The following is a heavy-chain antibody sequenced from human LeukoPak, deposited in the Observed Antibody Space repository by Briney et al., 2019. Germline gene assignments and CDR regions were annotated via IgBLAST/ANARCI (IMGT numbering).Heavy chain of an antibody. Sequence: PSETLSLTCIVSGGFITSSSYYWSWIRQPAGKGLEWIGRIYTSGSTNYNPSLKSRVTISVDTSKNQFSLKLISVTAADTAVYYCAKTCGNNYAFDIWGQGTMVTVSS. CDR1: GGFITSSSYY. J-gene: IGHJ3*02. D-gene: IGHD4-23*01. CDR3: AKTCGNNYAFDI. CDR2: IYTSGST. V-gene: IGHV4-61*02.